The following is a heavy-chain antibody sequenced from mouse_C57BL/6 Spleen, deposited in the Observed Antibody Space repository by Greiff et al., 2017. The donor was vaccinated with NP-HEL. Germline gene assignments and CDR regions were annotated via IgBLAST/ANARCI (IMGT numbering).Heavy chain of an antibody. V-gene: IGHV1-7*01. D-gene: IGHD2-2*01. J-gene: IGHJ2*01. Sequence: QVHVKQSGAELAKPGASVKLSCKASGYTFTSYWMHWVKQRPGQGLEWIGYINPSSGYTKYNQKFKDKATLTADKSSSTAYMQLSSLTYEDSAVYYCARGMVTTGFDYWGQGTTLTVSS. CDR1: GYTFTSYW. CDR2: INPSSGYT. CDR3: ARGMVTTGFDY.